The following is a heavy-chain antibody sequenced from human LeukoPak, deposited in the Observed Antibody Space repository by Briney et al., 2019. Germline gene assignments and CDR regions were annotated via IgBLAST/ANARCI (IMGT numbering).Heavy chain of an antibody. D-gene: IGHD2-15*01. Sequence: ASVKVSRKASGYTFTSYDINWVRQATGQGLEWMGWMNPNSGNTGYAQKFQGRVTMTRNTSISTAYMELSSLRSEDTAVYYCAKRYCSGGSCYSYGMDVWGQGTTVTVSS. V-gene: IGHV1-8*01. J-gene: IGHJ6*02. CDR1: GYTFTSYD. CDR3: AKRYCSGGSCYSYGMDV. CDR2: MNPNSGNT.